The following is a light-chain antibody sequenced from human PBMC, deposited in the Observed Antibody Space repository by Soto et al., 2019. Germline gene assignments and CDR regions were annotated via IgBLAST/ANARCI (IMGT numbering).Light chain of an antibody. V-gene: IGKV1-5*01. CDR2: DAF. CDR3: QQYNFMGT. CDR1: QSISTW. J-gene: IGKJ1*01. Sequence: DIPMTQSPSTLSASVGDRVTITCRASQSISTWLAWYQQKPGKAPKLLIYDAFNLKSWVPSRFSGSVSGTEFTLTISSLQPDLFANYDCQQYNFMGTFGQGTKVEIK.